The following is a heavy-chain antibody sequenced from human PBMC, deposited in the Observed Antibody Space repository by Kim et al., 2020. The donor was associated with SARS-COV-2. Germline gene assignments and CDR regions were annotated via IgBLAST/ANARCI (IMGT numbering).Heavy chain of an antibody. D-gene: IGHD4-17*01. CDR3: AKDRTDYGDYVVDFDF. V-gene: IGHV3-23*01. CDR2: ISGSGGST. CDR1: GFTFRTYA. Sequence: VGSLRLSCTGSGFTFRTYAMSWVRQAPGKGLEWVSGISGSGGSTYYADSVKGRFTISSDNFKNTLYVEMSRLRAEDTAIYYCAKDRTDYGDYVVDFDFWG. J-gene: IGHJ4*01.